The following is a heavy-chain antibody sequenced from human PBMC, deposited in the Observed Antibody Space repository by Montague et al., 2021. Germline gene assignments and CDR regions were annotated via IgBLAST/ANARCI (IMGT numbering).Heavy chain of an antibody. J-gene: IGHJ4*02. CDR3: ARLDIVLIYWGFDY. D-gene: IGHD2-8*01. Sequence: SETLSLTCIVSGGSISSSNYHWGWIRQPPGKGLEWIGSITYTGNTYYNPPLKGRVTMSVDTSRNQFSLKLTSVTAADTAVYYCARLDIVLIYWGFDYWGQGTLVTASS. CDR2: ITYTGNT. CDR1: GGSISSSNYH. V-gene: IGHV4-39*01.